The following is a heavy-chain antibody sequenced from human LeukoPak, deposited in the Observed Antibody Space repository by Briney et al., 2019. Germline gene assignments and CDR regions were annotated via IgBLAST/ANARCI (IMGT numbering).Heavy chain of an antibody. Sequence: HPGGSLRLSCTASGFTFTTYAMHWVRQAPGKGLEWVAVISYDGDKTYYADSVKGRFTISRDNSKNTLYLQVNSLRVEDTAVYYCASGITVFGVVITYYYYYMDVWGKGTTVTVSS. CDR2: ISYDGDKT. CDR1: GFTFTTYA. CDR3: ASGITVFGVVITYYYYYMDV. V-gene: IGHV3-30*04. J-gene: IGHJ6*03. D-gene: IGHD3-3*01.